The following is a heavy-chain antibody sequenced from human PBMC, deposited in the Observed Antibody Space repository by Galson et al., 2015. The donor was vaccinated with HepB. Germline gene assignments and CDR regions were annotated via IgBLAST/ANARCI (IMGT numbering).Heavy chain of an antibody. CDR1: GGSFSGYY. V-gene: IGHV4-34*01. CDR3: ARHVKEYLLNWFDP. CDR2: INHSGST. Sequence: TLSLTCAVYGGSFSGYYWSWIRQPPGKGLEWIGEINHSGSTNYNPSLKSRVTISVDTSKNQFSLKLSSVTAADTAVYYCARHVKEYLLNWFDPWGQGTLVTVSS. D-gene: IGHD2-2*01. J-gene: IGHJ5*02.